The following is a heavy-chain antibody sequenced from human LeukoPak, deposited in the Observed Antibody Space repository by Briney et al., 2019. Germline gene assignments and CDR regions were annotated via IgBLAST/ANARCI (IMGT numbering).Heavy chain of an antibody. Sequence: SETLSLTCVVSGGSISSTSYYWGWIRQPPGKGLEWIGSIYYSGSTYYSPSLKSRVTISVDTSKNQFSLKLSSVTAADTAVYYCARGRSGYDQRNWFDPWGQGTLVTVSS. CDR2: IYYSGST. J-gene: IGHJ5*02. D-gene: IGHD5-12*01. V-gene: IGHV4-39*07. CDR1: GGSISSTSYY. CDR3: ARGRSGYDQRNWFDP.